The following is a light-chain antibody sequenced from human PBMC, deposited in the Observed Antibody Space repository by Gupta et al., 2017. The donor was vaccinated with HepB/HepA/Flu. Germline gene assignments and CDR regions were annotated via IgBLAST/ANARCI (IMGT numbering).Light chain of an antibody. CDR2: GAS. J-gene: IGKJ2*01. Sequence: TLMTQSPATLSVSPGERATLSCRASQSISSNLAWYQQKPGQAPRLLIYGASTRAAGVPARFSGSGSRTEFTLTISSLQSEDFAFYYCQQYNNWPQTFGQGTKLEIK. CDR1: QSISSN. V-gene: IGKV3-15*01. CDR3: QQYNNWPQT.